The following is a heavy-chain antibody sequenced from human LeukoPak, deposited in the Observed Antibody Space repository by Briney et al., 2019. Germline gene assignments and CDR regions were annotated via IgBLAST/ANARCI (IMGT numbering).Heavy chain of an antibody. CDR2: IYYSGST. D-gene: IGHD6-19*01. Sequence: SETLSLTCTVSGVSISSYYWSWIRQPPGKGLEWIGYIYYSGSTNYNPSLKSRVTISVDTSKNQFSLKLSSVTAADTAVYYCARVRAVANYFDYWGQGTLVTVSS. V-gene: IGHV4-59*01. CDR3: ARVRAVANYFDY. J-gene: IGHJ4*02. CDR1: GVSISSYY.